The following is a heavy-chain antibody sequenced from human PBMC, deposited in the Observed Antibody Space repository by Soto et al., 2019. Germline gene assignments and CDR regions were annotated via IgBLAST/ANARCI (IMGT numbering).Heavy chain of an antibody. J-gene: IGHJ4*02. D-gene: IGHD3-22*01. CDR1: GGTFSSYT. CDR2: IIPILGIA. V-gene: IGHV1-69*02. Sequence: QVQLVQSGAEVKKPGSSVKVSCKASGGTFSSYTISWVRQAPGQGLEWMGRIIPILGIANYAQKFQGRVTITADKSTSTAYMELSSLRSEDTAVYYCARYPVSGYYSDYWGQGTLVTVSS. CDR3: ARYPVSGYYSDY.